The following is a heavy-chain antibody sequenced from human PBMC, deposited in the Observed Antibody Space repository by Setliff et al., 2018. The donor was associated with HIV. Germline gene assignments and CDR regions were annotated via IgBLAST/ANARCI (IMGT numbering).Heavy chain of an antibody. J-gene: IGHJ4*02. V-gene: IGHV4-34*01. CDR2: INHSGST. CDR1: GGSFSSYY. Sequence: SETLSLTCAVYGGSFSSYYWSWIRQPPGKGLEWIGEINHSGSTNYNPSLKNRVTISVDTSKNQFSLKVSSVTAADTAVYYCARERSLITNRRYFDSWGQGTLVTVSS. D-gene: IGHD1-1*01. CDR3: ARERSLITNRRYFDS.